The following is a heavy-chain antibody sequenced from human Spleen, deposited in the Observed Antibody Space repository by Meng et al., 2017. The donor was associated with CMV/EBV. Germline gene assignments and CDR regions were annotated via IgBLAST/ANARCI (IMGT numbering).Heavy chain of an antibody. CDR3: AKSAKLSSGYFDY. Sequence: ASGFSFTNYATGCDRQAPGQVLEWVSAVSGSGGSTYYADSEKGRFTISRDNSKNTLYLQMNSLRAEDTAVYYCAKSAKLSSGYFDYWGQGTMVTVSS. J-gene: IGHJ4*02. V-gene: IGHV3-23*01. D-gene: IGHD6-6*01. CDR2: VSGSGGST. CDR1: GFSFTNYA.